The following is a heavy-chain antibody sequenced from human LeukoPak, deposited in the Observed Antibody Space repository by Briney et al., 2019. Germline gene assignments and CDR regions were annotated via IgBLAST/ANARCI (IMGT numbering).Heavy chain of an antibody. CDR2: IYYSGNT. Sequence: SETLSLTCTVSGVSISSSNSYWGWIRQPPGKGLEWIGSIYYSGNTYYNASLKSQVSISIDTSRNQFSLRLTSVTAADTAVYYCARQTGSGLFILPGGQGTLVTVSS. V-gene: IGHV4-39*01. D-gene: IGHD3/OR15-3a*01. CDR3: ARQTGSGLFILP. J-gene: IGHJ4*02. CDR1: GVSISSSNSY.